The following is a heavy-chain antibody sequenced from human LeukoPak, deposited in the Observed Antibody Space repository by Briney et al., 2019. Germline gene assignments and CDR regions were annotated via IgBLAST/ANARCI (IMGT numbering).Heavy chain of an antibody. V-gene: IGHV1-2*02. Sequence: ASVKVSCKASGYTFTGYYMHWVRQAPGQGLERMGWINPNSGGTNYAQKFQGRVTMTRDTSISTAYMELSRLRSDDTAVYYCARDHQFPHGMDSSGSVGYWGQGTLVTVSS. CDR2: INPNSGGT. CDR3: ARDHQFPHGMDSSGSVGY. D-gene: IGHD3-22*01. J-gene: IGHJ4*02. CDR1: GYTFTGYY.